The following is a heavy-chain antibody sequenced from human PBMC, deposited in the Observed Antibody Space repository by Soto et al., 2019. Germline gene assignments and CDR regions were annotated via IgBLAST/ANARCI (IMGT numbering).Heavy chain of an antibody. CDR1: GYTFTSYG. D-gene: IGHD1-26*01. Sequence: QVQLVQSGAEVKKPGASVKVSCKASGYTFTSYGISWVRQAPGQGLEWMGWISAYNGNTNYAQKPQXXVTMTTDTPTSTAYMELRRLRSDDTAVYYCARDRGSSALDYWGQGTLVTVSS. V-gene: IGHV1-18*01. J-gene: IGHJ4*02. CDR3: ARDRGSSALDY. CDR2: ISAYNGNT.